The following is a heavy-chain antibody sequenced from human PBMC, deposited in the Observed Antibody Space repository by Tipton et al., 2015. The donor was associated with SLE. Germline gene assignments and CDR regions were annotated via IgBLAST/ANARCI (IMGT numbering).Heavy chain of an antibody. Sequence: QLVQSGAEVKKPGASVKVSCLASGYTFAGYYMHWVRQAPGQGLEWMGWINPNSGGTNYAQKFRDRVTVTSDTSTSTAYMELSRLRSDDTAVYYCATYNWNYVQFDYWGQGTLVTVSS. J-gene: IGHJ4*02. V-gene: IGHV1-2*02. CDR2: INPNSGGT. D-gene: IGHD1-7*01. CDR3: ATYNWNYVQFDY. CDR1: GYTFAGYY.